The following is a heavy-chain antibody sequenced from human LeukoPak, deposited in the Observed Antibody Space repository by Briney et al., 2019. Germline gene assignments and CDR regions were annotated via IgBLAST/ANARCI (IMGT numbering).Heavy chain of an antibody. V-gene: IGHV4-34*01. CDR3: ARGAIIGPLNIAAVDWFDP. Sequence: SSETLSLTCAVYGGSFSGYYWSWIRQPPGKGLEWIGEINHSGSTNYNPSLKSRVTISVDTSKNQFSLKLSSVTAADTAVYYCARGAIIGPLNIAAVDWFDPWGQGTLVTVSS. CDR1: GGSFSGYY. CDR2: INHSGST. D-gene: IGHD6-13*01. J-gene: IGHJ5*02.